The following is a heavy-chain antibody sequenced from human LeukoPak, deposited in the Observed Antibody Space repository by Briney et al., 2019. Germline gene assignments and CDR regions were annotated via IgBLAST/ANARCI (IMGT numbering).Heavy chain of an antibody. D-gene: IGHD3-10*01. J-gene: IGHJ4*02. Sequence: GGSLRLSCAASGFTFSSYSMNWVRQAPGKGLEWVPSISSSSSYIYYADSVKGRFAISRDNAKNSLYLQMNSLRAEDTAVYYCAREALYYYGFVDYWGQGTLVTVSS. V-gene: IGHV3-21*01. CDR3: AREALYYYGFVDY. CDR2: ISSSSSYI. CDR1: GFTFSSYS.